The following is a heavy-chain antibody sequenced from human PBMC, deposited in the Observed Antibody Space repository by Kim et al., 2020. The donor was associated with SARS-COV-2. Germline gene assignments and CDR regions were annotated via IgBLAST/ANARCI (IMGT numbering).Heavy chain of an antibody. J-gene: IGHJ6*02. V-gene: IGHV1-3*01. Sequence: ASVKVSCKASGYTFTSYAMHWVRQAPGQRLEWMGWINAGNGNTKYSQKFQGRVTITRDTSASTAYMELSSLRSEDTAVYYCARGEGPGDYYYYYGMDVWGQGTTVTVSS. CDR2: INAGNGNT. CDR3: ARGEGPGDYYYYYGMDV. CDR1: GYTFTSYA. D-gene: IGHD1-26*01.